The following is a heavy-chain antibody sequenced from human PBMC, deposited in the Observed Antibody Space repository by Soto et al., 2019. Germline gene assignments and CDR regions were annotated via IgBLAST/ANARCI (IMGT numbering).Heavy chain of an antibody. V-gene: IGHV3-48*03. D-gene: IGHD1-26*01. CDR3: ERDWREATTRNPCADF. CDR1: GFTFSSYE. Sequence: EVQLVESGGGLVHPGGSLRLSCAASGFTFSSYEMNWVRQAPGKGLEWVSCISGGGDTTYYADSVKGRFTNSRDNAKNTLYLQMDKLRAEDTAFHYCERDWREATTRNPCADFWGQGTLVTVSS. J-gene: IGHJ4*02. CDR2: ISGGGDTT.